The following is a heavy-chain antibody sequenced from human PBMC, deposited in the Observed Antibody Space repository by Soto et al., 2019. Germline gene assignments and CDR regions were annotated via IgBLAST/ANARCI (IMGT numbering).Heavy chain of an antibody. D-gene: IGHD3-10*02. V-gene: IGHV3-23*01. CDR2: ISGSGGST. CDR3: AKVAHVPGLDGAFDI. Sequence: EVQLLESGGGLVQPGGSLRLSCVASGFTFSSYAMSWVRQAPGKGLEWVSAISGSGGSTYYADSGKGRFTISRDNSKNTLYRHMNSLRGEDTAVYYCAKVAHVPGLDGAFDIWGQGTMVTVSS. CDR1: GFTFSSYA. J-gene: IGHJ3*02.